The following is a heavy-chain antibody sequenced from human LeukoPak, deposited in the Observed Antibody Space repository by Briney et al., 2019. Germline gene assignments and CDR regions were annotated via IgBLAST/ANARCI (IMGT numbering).Heavy chain of an antibody. CDR1: GFTFNTYT. V-gene: IGHV3-7*01. CDR3: TSWGDTTAEYFQR. J-gene: IGHJ1*01. Sequence: GGSLRLSCAASGFTFNTYTMNWVRQTPGKGLEWVAHINPDGRDTYYVDSVKGRFTISRDNAQNSMYLQMNSLRVEDTAVYYCTSWGDTTAEYFQRWGQGTLVTVSS. CDR2: INPDGRDT. D-gene: IGHD2-21*02.